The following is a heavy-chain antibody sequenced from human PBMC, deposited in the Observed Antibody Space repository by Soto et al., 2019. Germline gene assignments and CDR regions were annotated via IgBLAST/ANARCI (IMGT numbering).Heavy chain of an antibody. Sequence: SETLSLTCTVSGGSINNYYWSWIRQPPGKGPEWIGYIYYSGSTNYNPSLKSRVTISVDTSKNQFSLKLSSVTAADTAVYYCARSRVNHADAFDIWGQGTMVTVSS. V-gene: IGHV4-59*01. D-gene: IGHD3-22*01. J-gene: IGHJ3*02. CDR2: IYYSGST. CDR3: ARSRVNHADAFDI. CDR1: GGSINNYY.